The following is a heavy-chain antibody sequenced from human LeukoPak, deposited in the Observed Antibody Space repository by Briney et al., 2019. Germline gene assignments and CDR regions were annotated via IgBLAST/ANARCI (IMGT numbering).Heavy chain of an antibody. Sequence: RPSETLSLTCAVSGGSISSSNWWSWVRQPPGKGLEWIGEIYHSGSTNYNPSLKSRVTISVDKSKNQFSLKLSSVTAADTAVYYCAILLGATSLDWYFDLWGRGTLVTVSS. D-gene: IGHD1-26*01. CDR1: GGSISSSNW. J-gene: IGHJ2*01. CDR2: IYHSGST. V-gene: IGHV4-4*02. CDR3: AILLGATSLDWYFDL.